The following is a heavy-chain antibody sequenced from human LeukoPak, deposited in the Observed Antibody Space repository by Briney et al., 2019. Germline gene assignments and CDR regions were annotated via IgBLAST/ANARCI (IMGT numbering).Heavy chain of an antibody. CDR2: ISYDGSNK. D-gene: IGHD3-22*01. J-gene: IGHJ3*02. Sequence: GGSLRLSCAASGFTFSSYAMHWVRQAPGKGLEWVAVISYDGSNKYYADSVKGRFTISRDNSKNTLYLQMNSLRAEDTAVYYCATQFYYDSSGYYLSAFDIWGQGTMVTVSS. V-gene: IGHV3-30*04. CDR3: ATQFYYDSSGYYLSAFDI. CDR1: GFTFSSYA.